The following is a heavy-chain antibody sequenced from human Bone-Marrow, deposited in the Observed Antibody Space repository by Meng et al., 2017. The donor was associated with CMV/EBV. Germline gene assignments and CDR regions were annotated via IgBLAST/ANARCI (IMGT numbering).Heavy chain of an antibody. V-gene: IGHV3-23*01. CDR2: ISGSGGST. CDR3: ARASLTYYYDSSGYLDY. J-gene: IGHJ4*02. Sequence: GGSLRLSCAASGFTFSSYAMSWVRQAPGKGLEWVSAISGSGGSTYYADSVKGRFTISRDNAKNSLYLQMNSLRAEDTAVYYCARASLTYYYDSSGYLDYWGQGTLVTVYS. CDR1: GFTFSSYA. D-gene: IGHD3-22*01.